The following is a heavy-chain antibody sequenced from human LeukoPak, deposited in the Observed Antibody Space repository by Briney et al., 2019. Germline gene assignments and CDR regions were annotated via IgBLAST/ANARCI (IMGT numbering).Heavy chain of an antibody. D-gene: IGHD3-10*01. V-gene: IGHV4-34*01. CDR2: INHRESF. Sequence: SAPLSLSSVAWDGSFTDYYWCWCRKPPGTGLEWMGEINHRESFYYTPSLKSRVTISIDSSKHQSSLKLTSVPAADTAVYYCARGLYYYGSGTSLEYFFDYWGQGPLVTVSS. J-gene: IGHJ4*02. CDR3: ARGLYYYGSGTSLEYFFDY. CDR1: DGSFTDYY.